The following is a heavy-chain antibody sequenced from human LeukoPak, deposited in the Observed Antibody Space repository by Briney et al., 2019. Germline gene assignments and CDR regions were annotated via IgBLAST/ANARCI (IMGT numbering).Heavy chain of an antibody. J-gene: IGHJ1*01. V-gene: IGHV3-23*01. CDR2: ISGSGGST. CDR3: ARGYYDILTGYYQH. CDR1: GFTFSSYS. Sequence: GGSLRLSCAASGFTFSSYSMNWVRQAPGKGLEWVSAISGSGGSTYYADSVKGRFTISRDNSKNTLYLQMNSLRAEDTAVYYCARGYYDILTGYYQHWGQGTLVTVSS. D-gene: IGHD3-9*01.